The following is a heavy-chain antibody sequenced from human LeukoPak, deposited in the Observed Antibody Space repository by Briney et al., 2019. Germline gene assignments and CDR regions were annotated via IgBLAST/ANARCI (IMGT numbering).Heavy chain of an antibody. J-gene: IGHJ4*02. V-gene: IGHV3-23*01. Sequence: GGSLRLSCTVSGFAFSGYAMSWVRQAPGKGPEWVSSIGARGDVTYSADSVKGRFTISRDNSKRTLFLQMNSLRAEDTAVYYCTKVHYTASFPGSFPGRNYFDSWGQGSLVTVSS. CDR2: IGARGDVT. CDR1: GFAFSGYA. D-gene: IGHD1-26*01. CDR3: TKVHYTASFPGSFPGRNYFDS.